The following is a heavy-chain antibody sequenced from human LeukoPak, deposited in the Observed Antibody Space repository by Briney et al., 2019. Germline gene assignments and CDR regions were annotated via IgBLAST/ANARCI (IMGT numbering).Heavy chain of an antibody. V-gene: IGHV3-30*18. CDR2: ISFDGSNK. CDR1: GFTFSTYG. J-gene: IGHJ4*02. CDR3: AKEEYYYDSSGHYSFFDS. Sequence: GGSLRLSCAASGFTFSTYGMHWARQAPGKGREWVALISFDGSNKYYADSVKGRFTISRDNSKNTLYLQMNSLRADDTAVFYCAKEEYYYDSSGHYSFFDSWGQGTLVTVSS. D-gene: IGHD3-22*01.